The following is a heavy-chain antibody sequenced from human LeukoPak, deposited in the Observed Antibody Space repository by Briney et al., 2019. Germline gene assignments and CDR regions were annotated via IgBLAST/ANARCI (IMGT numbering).Heavy chain of an antibody. CDR2: INAGNGNT. D-gene: IGHD3-3*01. V-gene: IGHV1-3*01. CDR3: ARVVARFYTEGGPNWFDP. CDR1: GYTFTSYT. Sequence: ASVKVSCKASGYTFTSYTMHWVRQAPGQRLEWMGWINAGNGNTKYSQKFQGRVTITRDTSASTAYMELSSLRSEDTAVYYCARVVARFYTEGGPNWFDPWGQGTLVTVSS. J-gene: IGHJ5*02.